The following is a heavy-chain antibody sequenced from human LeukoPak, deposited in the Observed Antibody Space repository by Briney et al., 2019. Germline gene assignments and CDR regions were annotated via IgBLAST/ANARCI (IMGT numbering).Heavy chain of an antibody. V-gene: IGHV3-11*06. CDR2: ISSSSSYT. Sequence: GGSLRLSCAASGFTFSDDYMSWIRQAPGKGLEWVSYISSSSSYTNYADSVKARFTISRDNAKNSLYLQMNSLRAEDTAVYYCARDSSTTGTTHDAFDIWGQGTMVTVSS. J-gene: IGHJ3*02. D-gene: IGHD1-1*01. CDR3: ARDSSTTGTTHDAFDI. CDR1: GFTFSDDY.